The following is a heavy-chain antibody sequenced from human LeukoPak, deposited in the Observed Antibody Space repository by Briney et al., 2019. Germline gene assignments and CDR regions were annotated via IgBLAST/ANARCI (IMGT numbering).Heavy chain of an antibody. CDR1: GFTFSSYG. D-gene: IGHD3-10*01. CDR2: ISYDGSNK. J-gene: IGHJ4*02. V-gene: IGHV3-30*03. CDR3: ARGPYGSGSVCYY. Sequence: GGSLRLSCAASGFTFSSYGMRWVRQAPGKGLEWVAVISYDGSNKYYADSVKGRFTISRDNSKNTLYLQMNSLRAEDTAVYYCARGPYGSGSVCYYWGQGTLVTVSS.